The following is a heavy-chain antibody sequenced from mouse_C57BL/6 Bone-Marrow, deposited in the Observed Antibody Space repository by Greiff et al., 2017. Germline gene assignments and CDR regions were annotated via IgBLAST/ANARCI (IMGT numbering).Heavy chain of an antibody. J-gene: IGHJ3*01. V-gene: IGHV1-61*01. Sequence: QVQLQQPGAELVRPGSSVKLSCKASGYTFTSYWMDWVKQRPGQGLEWIGNIYPSDSETHYNQKFKDKATLTVDKSSSTAYMPLSSLTSEDSAIXSCASGWAYRGAYWGQGTLVTVSA. CDR3: ASGWAYRGAY. D-gene: IGHD1-1*02. CDR1: GYTFTSYW. CDR2: IYPSDSET.